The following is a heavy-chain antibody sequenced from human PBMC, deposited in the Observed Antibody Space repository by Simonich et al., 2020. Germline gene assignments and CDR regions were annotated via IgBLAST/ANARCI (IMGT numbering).Heavy chain of an antibody. Sequence: QLQLQESGPGLVKPSETLSLTCTVSGGSISSSSYYWAWVRQPPGKGLEWIGRIYYHGSTNYNPALKRRFPISVDTSKNQFSLKLSSVTAADTAVYYCARHAGFAFDIWGQGTMVTVSS. D-gene: IGHD6-13*01. CDR3: ARHAGFAFDI. V-gene: IGHV4-39*01. CDR2: IYYHGST. J-gene: IGHJ3*02. CDR1: GGSISSSSYY.